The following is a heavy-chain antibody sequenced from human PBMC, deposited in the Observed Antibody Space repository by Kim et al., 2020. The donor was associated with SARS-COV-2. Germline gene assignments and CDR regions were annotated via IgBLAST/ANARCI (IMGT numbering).Heavy chain of an antibody. CDR3: VKHTTSSADP. Sequence: GESLKISCKGSGYSFSSSWIAWVRQMPGKGLEWMGIIYLGDSDTRYSPSFQGQVTIPADKSISTAYLQWSSLKASDTATYYCVKHTTSSADPWGQGTLVTVSS. V-gene: IGHV5-51*01. CDR2: IYLGDSDT. J-gene: IGHJ5*02. CDR1: GYSFSSSW. D-gene: IGHD2-2*01.